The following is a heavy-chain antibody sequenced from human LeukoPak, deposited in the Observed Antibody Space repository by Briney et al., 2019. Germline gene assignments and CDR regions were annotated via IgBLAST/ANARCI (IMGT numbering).Heavy chain of an antibody. CDR3: ARHDYSTSVNHYFDY. CDR2: IYYSGST. D-gene: IGHD6-6*01. CDR1: GGSISTTSYF. Sequence: SETLSLTCTVSGGSISTTSYFWGWIRQPPGKGLEWIGSIYYSGSTYYNPSLKSRVTISVDTSKNQFSLKLSSVTAADTAVYYCARHDYSTSVNHYFDYWGQGTLVTVSS. V-gene: IGHV4-39*01. J-gene: IGHJ4*02.